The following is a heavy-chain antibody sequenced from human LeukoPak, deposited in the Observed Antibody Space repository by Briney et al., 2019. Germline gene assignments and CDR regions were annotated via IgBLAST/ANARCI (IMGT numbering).Heavy chain of an antibody. D-gene: IGHD3-3*01. CDR1: GGSISSGGYY. CDR2: IYHSGST. V-gene: IGHV4-30-2*01. CDR3: ARAPTDAYDFWSGYFDY. Sequence: SQTLSLTCTVSGGSISSGGYYWSWIRQPPGKGLEWIGHIYHSGSTFYNPSLKSRATISVDRSKNQFSLKLSSVTAADTAVYYCARAPTDAYDFWSGYFDYWGQGTLVTVSS. J-gene: IGHJ4*02.